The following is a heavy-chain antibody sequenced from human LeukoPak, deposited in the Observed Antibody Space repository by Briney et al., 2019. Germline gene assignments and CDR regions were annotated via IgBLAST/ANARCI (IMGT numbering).Heavy chain of an antibody. CDR1: GGTFSSYA. Sequence: ASVKVSCKASGGTFSSYAISWVRQAPGQGLEWMGRIIPIFGTANYAQKFQGRVTITTDESTSTAYMELSSLRSEDTAVYYCAREISSSWYNLPYNWFDPWGQGTLVTVSS. D-gene: IGHD6-13*01. J-gene: IGHJ5*02. V-gene: IGHV1-69*05. CDR3: AREISSSWYNLPYNWFDP. CDR2: IIPIFGTA.